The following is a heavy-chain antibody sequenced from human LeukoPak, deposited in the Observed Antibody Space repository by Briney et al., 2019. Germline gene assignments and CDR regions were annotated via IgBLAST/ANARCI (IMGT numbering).Heavy chain of an antibody. CDR2: IHDSGSS. D-gene: IGHD3-3*01. CDR1: GGSITSYY. CDR3: ARQAYLSGYFTLDY. Sequence: SETLSLTCTVSGGSITSYYWNWIRQPPGKGPEWIGYIHDSGSSNYNPSLKSRVTISLDTSKNQFSLKLTSVTAADTAAYYCARQAYLSGYFTLDYWGQGSLVTVSS. J-gene: IGHJ4*02. V-gene: IGHV4-59*08.